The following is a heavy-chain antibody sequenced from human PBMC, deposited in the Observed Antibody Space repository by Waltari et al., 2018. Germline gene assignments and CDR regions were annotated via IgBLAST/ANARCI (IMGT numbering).Heavy chain of an antibody. V-gene: IGHV1-69*14. CDR1: GGTFSSYA. J-gene: IGHJ5*02. CDR2: IIPIFGTS. CDR3: ARGGQLGTQNWFDP. D-gene: IGHD6-13*01. Sequence: QVQLVQSGAEVKKPGSSVKVSCKASGGTFSSYAISWVRQAPGQGLEWIGGIIPIFGTSTYDQKFQCRVTITAAKSTSTAYMVLSSLRSEDTAVYYCARGGQLGTQNWFDPWGQGTLVTVSS.